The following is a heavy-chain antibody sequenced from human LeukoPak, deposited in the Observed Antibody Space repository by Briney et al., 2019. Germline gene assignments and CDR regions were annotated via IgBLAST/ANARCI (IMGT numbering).Heavy chain of an antibody. Sequence: PGRSLRLSCTASGFTFGDYAMSWVRQAPGKGLEWVGFIRSKAYGGTTEYAASVKGRFTISRDDSKSIAYLQMNILKTEDTAVYYCTRERIRYFDWLPDYWGQGTLVTVSS. V-gene: IGHV3-49*04. J-gene: IGHJ4*02. CDR1: GFTFGDYA. CDR3: TRERIRYFDWLPDY. CDR2: IRSKAYGGTT. D-gene: IGHD3-9*01.